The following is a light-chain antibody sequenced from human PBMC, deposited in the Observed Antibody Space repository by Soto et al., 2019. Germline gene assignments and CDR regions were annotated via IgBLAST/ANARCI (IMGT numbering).Light chain of an antibody. CDR1: QSVSSNS. CDR2: GAS. V-gene: IGKV3-20*01. Sequence: EIVLTQSPGTLSLSPGERATLSCRASQSVSSNSLAWYHQKPGQPPRLLMYGASSRVSGVPDRFSGSGAGTDFTLKISRVDAEDVGVYYCVQTAQFPRTFGQVAKVDI. CDR3: VQTAQFPRT. J-gene: IGKJ1*01.